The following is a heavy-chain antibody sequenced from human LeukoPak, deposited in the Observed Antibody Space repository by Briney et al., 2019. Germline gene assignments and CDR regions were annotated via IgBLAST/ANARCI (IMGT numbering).Heavy chain of an antibody. Sequence: SETLSLTCTVSGGSISSYYWSWIRQPAGKGLEWIGRIYTSGSTNYNPSLKSRVTISVDTSKNQFSLKLSSVTAADTAVYYCARGGLLWFGELLSDAFDIWGQGTMVTVSS. CDR2: IYTSGST. CDR3: ARGGLLWFGELLSDAFDI. D-gene: IGHD3-10*01. J-gene: IGHJ3*02. CDR1: GGSISSYY. V-gene: IGHV4-4*07.